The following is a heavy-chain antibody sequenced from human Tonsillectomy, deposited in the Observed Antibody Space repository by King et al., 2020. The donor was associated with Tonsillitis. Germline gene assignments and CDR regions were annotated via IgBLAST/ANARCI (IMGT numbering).Heavy chain of an antibody. V-gene: IGHV3-30-3*01. D-gene: IGHD4-17*01. J-gene: IGHJ6*02. CDR2: ISFDGSNK. CDR3: AGRDGALDYYYYGMDV. Sequence: VQLVESGGGVVQPGRSLRLSSAASGFTFSSYAMHWVRQAPGKGLEWVALISFDGSNKEYADSAKGRFTISRDNSKNRLYLQMNSLRAEDTAVYYCAGRDGALDYYYYGMDVWGQGTTVTVSS. CDR1: GFTFSSYA.